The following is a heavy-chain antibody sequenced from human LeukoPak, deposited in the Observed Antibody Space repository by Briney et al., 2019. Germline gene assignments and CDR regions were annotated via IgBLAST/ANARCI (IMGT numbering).Heavy chain of an antibody. Sequence: PGMSLRLSCAASGFTFSTYDFHWVRQPTGKGLEWVSAIGTAGDTYYPGSVKGRFTISRENAKNSLYLQMNSLRGGDTAVYYCARLREAAFDIWGQGTMVTVSS. CDR3: ARLREAAFDI. J-gene: IGHJ3*02. CDR2: IGTAGDT. V-gene: IGHV3-13*04. CDR1: GFTFSTYD. D-gene: IGHD1-26*01.